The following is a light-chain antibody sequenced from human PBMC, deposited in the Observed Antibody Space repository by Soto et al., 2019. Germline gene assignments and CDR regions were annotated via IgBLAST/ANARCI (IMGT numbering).Light chain of an antibody. CDR1: NSNIGNNA. J-gene: IGLJ2*01. V-gene: IGLV1-36*01. Sequence: QAVLTQPPSVSGAPRQRVTISCSGSNSNIGNNAVNWYQQLPGKAPKLLIYYDDLLPSGVSDGFSGSKSGTSASLAISGLQSEDEAGYYCAAWDDSLNGPVFGGGTKLTVL. CDR3: AAWDDSLNGPV. CDR2: YDD.